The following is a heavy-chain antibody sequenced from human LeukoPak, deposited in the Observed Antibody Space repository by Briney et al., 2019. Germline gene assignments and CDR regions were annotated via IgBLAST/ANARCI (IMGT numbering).Heavy chain of an antibody. V-gene: IGHV3-23*01. D-gene: IGHD1-26*01. J-gene: IGHJ5*02. Sequence: GGSLRLSCAASGFTFSSYAMNWVRQAPGKGLEWVSAISGSGGSTYYADSVKGRFTNSRDNSKNTLYLQMNSLIVEDTAVYYCAKVGTVGASTRWLDPWGQGTLVTVSS. CDR3: AKVGTVGASTRWLDP. CDR1: GFTFSSYA. CDR2: ISGSGGST.